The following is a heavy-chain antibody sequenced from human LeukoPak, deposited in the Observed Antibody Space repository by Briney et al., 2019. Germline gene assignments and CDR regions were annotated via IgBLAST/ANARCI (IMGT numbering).Heavy chain of an antibody. CDR3: ARLSSHYGDYKVDP. J-gene: IGHJ5*02. Sequence: ASVKVSCKASGYIFTSYGISWVRQAPGQGLEWMGWISAYNGNTNYAQKLQGRVTMTTDTSASTAYMELSSLRSEDTAVYYCARLSSHYGDYKVDPWGQGTLVTVSS. V-gene: IGHV1-18*01. D-gene: IGHD4-17*01. CDR1: GYIFTSYG. CDR2: ISAYNGNT.